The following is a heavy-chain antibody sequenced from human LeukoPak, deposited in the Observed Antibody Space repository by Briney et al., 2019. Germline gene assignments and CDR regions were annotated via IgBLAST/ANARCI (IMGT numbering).Heavy chain of an antibody. D-gene: IGHD1-26*01. CDR3: ARDPYSGTYGDTYYYYMDV. CDR1: GFSFSSYN. CDR2: ITSSSTYT. J-gene: IGHJ6*03. Sequence: GGSLRLSCAASGFSFSSYNMNWVRQTPGKGLEWVSSITSSSTYTFYADSVKGRFTISRDNARNSLYLQMNSLRAEDTAVYYCARDPYSGTYGDTYYYYMDVWGKGTTVTVSS. V-gene: IGHV3-21*01.